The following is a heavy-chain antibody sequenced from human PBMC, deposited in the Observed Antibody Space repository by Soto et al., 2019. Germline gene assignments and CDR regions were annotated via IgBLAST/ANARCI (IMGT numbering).Heavy chain of an antibody. D-gene: IGHD3-10*01. Sequence: QVQLQKSGPGLVKPSETLSLTCTVSGGSISSYYWSWIRQPPGKGLEWIGDIYYSGSTNYNPSLKSRVTISGDTSKNQFSLKLSSVNASDTALYYCSRNYGSGSYYHYYDYYMDVWGNGTTVTVSS. CDR1: GGSISSYY. J-gene: IGHJ6*03. CDR2: IYYSGST. V-gene: IGHV4-59*01. CDR3: SRNYGSGSYYHYYDYYMDV.